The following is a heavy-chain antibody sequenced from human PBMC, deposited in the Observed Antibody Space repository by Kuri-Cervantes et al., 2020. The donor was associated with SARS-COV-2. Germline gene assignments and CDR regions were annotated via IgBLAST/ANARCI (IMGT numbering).Heavy chain of an antibody. CDR1: GGSISSYY. D-gene: IGHD1-14*01. CDR3: ARDPRYLARGGGFDY. CDR2: INHSGST. Sequence: SETLSLTCTASGGSISSYYWSWIRQPPGKGLEWIGEINHSGSTNYNPSLKSRVTISVDTSKNQFSLKLSSVTAADTAVYYCARDPRYLARGGGFDYWGQGTLVTVSS. J-gene: IGHJ4*02. V-gene: IGHV4-34*01.